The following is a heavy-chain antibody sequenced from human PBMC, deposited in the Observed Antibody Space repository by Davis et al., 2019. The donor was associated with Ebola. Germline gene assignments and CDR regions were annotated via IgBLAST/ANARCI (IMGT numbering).Heavy chain of an antibody. V-gene: IGHV3-9*01. CDR2: ISWNSGSI. D-gene: IGHD3-10*01. CDR3: AKDGAKYYYGSGSYLGYYGMDV. J-gene: IGHJ6*02. CDR1: GFTFSSYA. Sequence: SCAASGFTFSSYAMSWVRQAPGKGLEWVSGISWNSGSIGYADSVKGRFTISRDNAKNSLYLQMNSLRAEDTALYYCAKDGAKYYYGSGSYLGYYGMDVWGQGTTVTVSS.